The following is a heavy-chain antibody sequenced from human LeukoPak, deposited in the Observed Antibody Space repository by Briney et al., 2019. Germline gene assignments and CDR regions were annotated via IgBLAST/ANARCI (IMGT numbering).Heavy chain of an antibody. CDR1: GGSFSGYY. D-gene: IGHD3-10*01. J-gene: IGHJ4*02. Sequence: PSGTLSLTCAVYGGSFSGYYWSWIRQPPGKGLEWIGEINHSGSTNYNPSLKSRVTISVDTSKNQFSLKLSSVTAADTAVYYCARDRYTMVRGVIGYWGQGTLVTVSS. CDR3: ARDRYTMVRGVIGY. V-gene: IGHV4-34*01. CDR2: INHSGST.